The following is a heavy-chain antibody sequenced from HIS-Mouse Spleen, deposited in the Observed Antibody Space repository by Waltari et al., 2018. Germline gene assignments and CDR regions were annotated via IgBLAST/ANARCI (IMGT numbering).Heavy chain of an antibody. J-gene: IGHJ4*02. CDR3: ARGYSNYVPYFDY. Sequence: EVQLVESGGGLVQPGGSLRLSCAASGFTFCSCDMHGVRQATGKGVKWVSALLTAGATDYPGSVKGRFTISRENAKNSLYLQMNSLRAGDTAVYYCARGYSNYVPYFDYWGQGTLVTVSS. CDR2: LLTAGAT. V-gene: IGHV3-13*01. D-gene: IGHD4-4*01. CDR1: GFTFCSCD.